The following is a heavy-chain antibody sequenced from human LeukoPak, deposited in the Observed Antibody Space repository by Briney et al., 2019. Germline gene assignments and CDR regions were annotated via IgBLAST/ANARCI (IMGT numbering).Heavy chain of an antibody. D-gene: IGHD6-19*01. CDR1: GFTFSSYA. V-gene: IGHV3-23*01. CDR2: ISAGVGST. J-gene: IGHJ4*02. CDR3: AKDGRYSSGWGSFDN. Sequence: GGSLRLSCAASGFTFSSYAMTWVRQAPGKGLEWVSAISAGVGSTYYADSVKGRFTISRDNAKNSLYLQMNSLRAEDTAVYFCAKDGRYSSGWGSFDNWGQGTLVTVSS.